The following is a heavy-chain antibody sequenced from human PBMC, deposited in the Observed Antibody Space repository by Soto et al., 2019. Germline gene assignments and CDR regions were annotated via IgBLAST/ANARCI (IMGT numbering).Heavy chain of an antibody. V-gene: IGHV1-69*13. J-gene: IGHJ6*02. CDR3: ARGDYYGSGSYVYYYGMDV. CDR1: GGTNSGYA. Sequence: SVQVSCKTSGGTNSGYAISSVRQAPGQGLEWMGGIIPIFGTANYAQKFQGRVTITADESTSTAYMELSSLRSEDTAVYYCARGDYYGSGSYVYYYGMDVWGQGTTVTSP. CDR2: IIPIFGTA. D-gene: IGHD3-10*01.